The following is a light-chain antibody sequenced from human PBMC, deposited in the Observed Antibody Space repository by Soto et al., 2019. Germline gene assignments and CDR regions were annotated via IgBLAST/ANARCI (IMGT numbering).Light chain of an antibody. J-gene: IGLJ1*01. CDR3: SSYTSSSIYV. Sequence: QPVLTQPPSVSGSPGQSISISCTGTSSDVGGYNYVSWYQQHPGKAPKLMIYDVSNRPSGVSNRFSGSKSGNTASLTISGLQAEDEADYYCSSYTSSSIYVFGTGTKLSVL. CDR2: DVS. CDR1: SSDVGGYNY. V-gene: IGLV2-14*01.